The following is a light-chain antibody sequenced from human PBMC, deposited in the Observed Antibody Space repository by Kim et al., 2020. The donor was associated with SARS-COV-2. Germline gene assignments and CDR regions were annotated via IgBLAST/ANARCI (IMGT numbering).Light chain of an antibody. CDR3: QVWDISTTV. CDR2: QDT. V-gene: IGLV3-1*01. Sequence: SYELTQPPSVSVSPGQTASITCSGDGLGHKYVCWYRHKPGQSPEVVIYQDTQRPSGIPERFSGSNSGNTATLTISGTQDVDEADYYCQVWDISTTVFGGG. J-gene: IGLJ2*01. CDR1: GLGHKY.